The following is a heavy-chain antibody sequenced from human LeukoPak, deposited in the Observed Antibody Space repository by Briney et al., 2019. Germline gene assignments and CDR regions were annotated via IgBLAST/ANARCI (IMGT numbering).Heavy chain of an antibody. CDR3: AAVGYPDSSGYYYVFDY. V-gene: IGHV1-58*01. D-gene: IGHD3-22*01. CDR1: GFTFTKSA. J-gene: IGHJ4*02. Sequence: ASVKVSCKASGFTFTKSAVQWVRQARGQRLKWIGWIVVGSGNTNYAQNFQERVTITRDMSTSSAYMELSSLRSEDTAVYYCAAVGYPDSSGYYYVFDYWGQGTLVTVSS. CDR2: IVVGSGNT.